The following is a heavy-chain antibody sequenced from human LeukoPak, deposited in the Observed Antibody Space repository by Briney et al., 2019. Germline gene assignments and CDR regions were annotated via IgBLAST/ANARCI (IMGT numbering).Heavy chain of an antibody. CDR1: GYTFTDLY. Sequence: ASVRVSCNASGYTFTDLYIHWVRQAPGQGLEWMGLINPSSGGTNYAQKFQGRVTMTRDTSISTAYMELSRLRSDDTAVYYCARDRSGSYEYWGQAAMATVSS. D-gene: IGHD1-26*01. J-gene: IGHJ4*02. CDR3: ARDRSGSYEY. CDR2: INPSSGGT. V-gene: IGHV1-2*02.